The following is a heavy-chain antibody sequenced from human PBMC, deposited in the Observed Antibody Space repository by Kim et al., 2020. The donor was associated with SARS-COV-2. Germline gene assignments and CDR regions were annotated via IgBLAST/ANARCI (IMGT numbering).Heavy chain of an antibody. D-gene: IGHD3-22*01. J-gene: IGHJ6*03. V-gene: IGHV3-9*01. CDR3: TKDISMTYYYMDV. Sequence: GGSLRLSCVASGFTFDEYAMHWVRQAPGKGLEWVSGISWDGGSRGYAGSVRGRFTISRDNAKNSLYLQMMSLRAEDTGLYYCTKDISMTYYYMDVWGKGT. CDR1: GFTFDEYA. CDR2: ISWDGGSR.